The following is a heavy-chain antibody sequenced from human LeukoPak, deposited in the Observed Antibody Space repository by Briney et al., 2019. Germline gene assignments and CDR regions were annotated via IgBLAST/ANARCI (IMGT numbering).Heavy chain of an antibody. CDR3: AKDSSVPYGITD. J-gene: IGHJ4*02. CDR2: ISGSDGNT. CDR1: GFTFSKYA. D-gene: IGHD4-17*01. Sequence: GGSLRLSCAVSGFTFSKYAVSWVRQAPGKGLEWVSAISGSDGNTFYADSVKGRFTISRDNSKNTLSLQMNNLRAEDTALYYCAKDSSVPYGITDWGQGTLVTVSS. V-gene: IGHV3-23*01.